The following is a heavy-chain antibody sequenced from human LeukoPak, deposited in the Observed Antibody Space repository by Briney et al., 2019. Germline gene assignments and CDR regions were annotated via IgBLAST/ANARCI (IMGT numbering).Heavy chain of an antibody. Sequence: GESLKISCAASGFTFSNTWMNWVRQAPGKGLEWVGRIESKTNGETTDYAAPVKGRFTISRDDSKNTLYLQMNNLKTEDTAVYYCTTCFGVVISDNFDYWGQGALVTVSS. CDR2: IESKTNGETT. CDR1: GFTFSNTW. V-gene: IGHV3-15*04. CDR3: TTCFGVVISDNFDY. J-gene: IGHJ4*02. D-gene: IGHD3-3*01.